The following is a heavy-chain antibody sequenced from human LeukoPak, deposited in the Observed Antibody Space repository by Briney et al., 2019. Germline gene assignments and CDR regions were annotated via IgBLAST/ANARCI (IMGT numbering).Heavy chain of an antibody. D-gene: IGHD6-13*01. J-gene: IGHJ4*02. CDR1: GGSISSYY. V-gene: IGHV4-59*01. CDR2: IYYSGST. CDR3: ARVSRQLASYFDY. Sequence: SETLSLTCTGSGGSISSYYWSWIRQPPGKGLEWIGYIYYSGSTNYNPSLKSRVTISVDTSKNQFSLKLSSVTAADTAVYYCARVSRQLASYFDYWGQGTLVTVSS.